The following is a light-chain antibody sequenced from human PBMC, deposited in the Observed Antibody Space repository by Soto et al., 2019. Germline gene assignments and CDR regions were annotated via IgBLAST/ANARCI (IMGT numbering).Light chain of an antibody. V-gene: IGLV2-14*03. CDR2: DVS. CDR1: YSDIGGYNY. J-gene: IGLJ3*02. Sequence: QSALTQPASVSASPGQSITISCTGTYSDIGGYNYVSWYQQHPGKAPKLVIYDVSNRPSGVSNRFSGSKSGNTASLTISGLQTEDEADYYCGSFTSNTLVVFGGGTKLTDL. CDR3: GSFTSNTLVV.